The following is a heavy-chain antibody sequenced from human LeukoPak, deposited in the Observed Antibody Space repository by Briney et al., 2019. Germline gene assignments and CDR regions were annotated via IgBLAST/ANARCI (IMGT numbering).Heavy chain of an antibody. CDR3: ARHEGGYDILTGYGEQELDY. CDR2: ISSSSSTI. V-gene: IGHV3-48*04. D-gene: IGHD3-9*01. Sequence: GGSLRLSCAASGFTFSSYSMNWVRQAPGKGLEWVSYISSSSSTIYYADSVKGRFTISRDNAKNSLYLQMNSLKASDTAMYYCARHEGGYDILTGYGEQELDYWGQGTLVTVSS. CDR1: GFTFSSYS. J-gene: IGHJ4*02.